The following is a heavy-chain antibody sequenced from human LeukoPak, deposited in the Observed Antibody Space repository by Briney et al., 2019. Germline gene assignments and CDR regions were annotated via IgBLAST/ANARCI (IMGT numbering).Heavy chain of an antibody. CDR3: AIGGVTYDY. CDR1: GFTFSTYW. V-gene: IGHV3-74*01. Sequence: GGSLRLSCAASGFTFSTYWMHWVRQAPGKGLVWVARITNDGSGTTYADSVKGRFTISRDNAKNTLYLQMNSLRADDTAVYYCAIGGVTYDYWGQGTLVTVSS. D-gene: IGHD2-21*02. CDR2: ITNDGSGT. J-gene: IGHJ4*02.